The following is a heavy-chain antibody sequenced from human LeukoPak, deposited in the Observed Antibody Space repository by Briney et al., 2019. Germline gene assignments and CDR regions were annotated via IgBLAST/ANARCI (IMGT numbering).Heavy chain of an antibody. Sequence: RASVKVSCKASGYTFTSSGISWVRQAPGQGLEWMGWISAYNGNTNYAQKLQGRVTMTIDTSTSTVYMELRSLRSDDTAVYYCARDTQLLWFGEAWGQGTLVTVSS. J-gene: IGHJ4*02. CDR3: ARDTQLLWFGEA. CDR1: GYTFTSSG. CDR2: ISAYNGNT. V-gene: IGHV1-18*01. D-gene: IGHD3-10*01.